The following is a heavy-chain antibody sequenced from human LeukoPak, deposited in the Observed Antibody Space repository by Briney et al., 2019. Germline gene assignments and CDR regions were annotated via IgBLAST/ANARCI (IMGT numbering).Heavy chain of an antibody. Sequence: PGRFLRLSCAASGFTFSSYAMHWVRQAPGKGLEWVAVISYDGSNKYYADSVKGRFTISGDNSKNTLYLQMNSLRAEDTAVYYCARDRGAVAGPYGMDVWGKGTTVTVSS. D-gene: IGHD6-19*01. CDR3: ARDRGAVAGPYGMDV. V-gene: IGHV3-30*04. CDR2: ISYDGSNK. J-gene: IGHJ6*04. CDR1: GFTFSSYA.